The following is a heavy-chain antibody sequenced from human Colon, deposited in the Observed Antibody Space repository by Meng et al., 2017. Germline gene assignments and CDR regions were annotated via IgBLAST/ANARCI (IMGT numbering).Heavy chain of an antibody. J-gene: IGHJ5*02. CDR2: ISAYNGNT. CDR3: AASSSSWYQNWFDP. V-gene: IGHV1-18*01. Sequence: QGQLVESGAEVKKLGASLKVSCKASGYTFTSYGISWVRQAPGQGLEWMGWISAYNGNTNYAQKLQGRVTMTTDTSTSTAYMELRSLRSDDTAVYYCAASSSSWYQNWFDPWGQGTLVTVSS. CDR1: GYTFTSYG. D-gene: IGHD6-13*01.